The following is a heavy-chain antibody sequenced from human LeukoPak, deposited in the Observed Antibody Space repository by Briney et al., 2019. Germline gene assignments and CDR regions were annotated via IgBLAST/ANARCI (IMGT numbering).Heavy chain of an antibody. V-gene: IGHV3-7*01. D-gene: IGHD3-22*01. Sequence: GGSLRLSCAASGFTFSSYWMTWVRQAPGKGLEWVANINQLGSKTLYVDSVKGRFTISRDNGKNSLYLQMNRLRVDATAMYHCYYEGLWGQGTLVTVSS. J-gene: IGHJ4*02. CDR1: GFTFSSYW. CDR3: YYEGL. CDR2: INQLGSKT.